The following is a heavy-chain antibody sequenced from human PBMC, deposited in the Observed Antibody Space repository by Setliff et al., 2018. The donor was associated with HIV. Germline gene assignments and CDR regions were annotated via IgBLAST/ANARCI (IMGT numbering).Heavy chain of an antibody. V-gene: IGHV4-4*09. CDR1: GAGISGYS. J-gene: IGHJ3*01. CDR3: ARLCSNGVCRPVGDHVFDV. Sequence: SETLSLTCIVSGAGISGYSWSWIRQPPGKGLEWIGDIDSNGRPNYNTSLSSRLTVSADPSKNQISMKLSSVTAADTAIYYCARLCSNGVCRPVGDHVFDVWGQGTMVTVSS. CDR2: IDSNGRP. D-gene: IGHD2-8*01.